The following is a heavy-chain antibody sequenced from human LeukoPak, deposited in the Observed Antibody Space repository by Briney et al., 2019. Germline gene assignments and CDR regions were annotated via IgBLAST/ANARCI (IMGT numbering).Heavy chain of an antibody. Sequence: GGSLGLLCGASGFTFRTYWMHWVREARGKGLVWVSRISSDGGSVSYADAVRGRFTISRDNAKNRMYLQMNGVRAEDTAVYFCARYSSSWPANDYWGQGTLVTVSS. CDR3: ARYSSSWPANDY. D-gene: IGHD6-13*01. J-gene: IGHJ1*01. CDR1: GFTFRTYW. CDR2: ISSDGGSV. V-gene: IGHV3-74*01.